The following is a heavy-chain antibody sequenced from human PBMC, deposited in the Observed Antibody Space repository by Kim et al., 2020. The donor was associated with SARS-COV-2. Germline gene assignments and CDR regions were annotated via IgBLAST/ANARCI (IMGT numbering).Heavy chain of an antibody. V-gene: IGHV4-34*01. Sequence: SETLSLTCAVYGGSFSGYYWSWIRQPPGKGLEWIGEINHSGSTNYNPSLKSRVTISVDTSKNQFSLKRSPVTAADTAVYYCARDGRTVTTVFYYYYYGMDVWGQGTTVTVSS. CDR1: GGSFSGYY. CDR2: INHSGST. CDR3: ARDGRTVTTVFYYYYYGMDV. J-gene: IGHJ6*02. D-gene: IGHD4-17*01.